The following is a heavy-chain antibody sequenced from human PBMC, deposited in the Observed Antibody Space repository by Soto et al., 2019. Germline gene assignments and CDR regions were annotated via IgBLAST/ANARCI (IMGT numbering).Heavy chain of an antibody. CDR1: GYTFTSYG. V-gene: IGHV1-18*01. J-gene: IGHJ4*02. Sequence: ASVKVSCKASGYTFTSYGISWVRQAPGQGLEWMGWISAYNGNTNYAQKLQGRVTMTTDTSTSTAYMELRSLRSDDTAVYYCARESREQRWLRSEYLDYWGQGTLVTVSS. CDR3: ARESREQRWLRSEYLDY. D-gene: IGHD5-12*01. CDR2: ISAYNGNT.